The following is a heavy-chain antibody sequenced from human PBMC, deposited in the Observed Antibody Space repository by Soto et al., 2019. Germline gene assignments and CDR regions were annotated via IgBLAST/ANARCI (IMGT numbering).Heavy chain of an antibody. CDR3: ATDRPSRDYGDVDAFDI. CDR1: GYTLTELS. V-gene: IGHV1-24*01. D-gene: IGHD4-17*01. Sequence: ASVKVSCKVSGYTLTELSMHWVRQAPGKGFEWMGGFDPEDGETIYAQKFQGRVTMTEDTSTDTAYMELSSLRSEDTAVYYCATDRPSRDYGDVDAFDIWGQGTMVTVSS. J-gene: IGHJ3*02. CDR2: FDPEDGET.